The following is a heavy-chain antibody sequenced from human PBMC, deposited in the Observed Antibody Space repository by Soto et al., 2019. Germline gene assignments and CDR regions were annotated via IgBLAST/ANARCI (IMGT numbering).Heavy chain of an antibody. V-gene: IGHV5-51*01. CDR3: ARVFSISWYLQGHYVMDF. CDR2: IYPGDSDT. CDR1: GYSFTSYW. D-gene: IGHD6-13*01. J-gene: IGHJ6*02. Sequence: PGESLKISCKGSGYSFTSYWIGWVRQMPGKGLEWMGIIYPGDSDTRYSPSFQGQVTISADKSISTAYLQWSSLKASDTAMYYCARVFSISWYLQGHYVMDFWGQGTTVTVSS.